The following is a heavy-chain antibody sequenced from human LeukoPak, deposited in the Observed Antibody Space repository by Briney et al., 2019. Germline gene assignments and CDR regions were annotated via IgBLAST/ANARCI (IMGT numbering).Heavy chain of an antibody. J-gene: IGHJ4*02. CDR2: ISISGVTI. D-gene: IGHD1-1*01. CDR1: GFTFSSYE. V-gene: IGHV3-48*03. Sequence: GGSLRLSCAASGFTFSSYEMNWVRQAPGKGLEWVSYISISGVTIHYADSVKGRFTISRDNAKNSLYLQMNSLGTEDTAIYYCARSQLRFDNWGQGTLVTVSS. CDR3: ARSQLRFDN.